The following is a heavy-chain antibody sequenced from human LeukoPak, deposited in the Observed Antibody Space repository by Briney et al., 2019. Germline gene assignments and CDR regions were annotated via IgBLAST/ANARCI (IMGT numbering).Heavy chain of an antibody. CDR1: GGSISTSNFY. Sequence: KSSETLSLTCTVSGGSISTSNFYWGWIRQPPGKGLEWIGNIFYSGSTYYSPSLKSRVTISLDTSRNQFSLKLSSVTAADTAVYYCARAAAGHDVYYFDYWGQGTLVTVSS. J-gene: IGHJ4*02. V-gene: IGHV4-39*07. CDR2: IFYSGST. D-gene: IGHD6-13*01. CDR3: ARAAAGHDVYYFDY.